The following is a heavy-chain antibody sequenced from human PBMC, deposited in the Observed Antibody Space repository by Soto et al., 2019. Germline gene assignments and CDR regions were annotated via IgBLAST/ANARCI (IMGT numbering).Heavy chain of an antibody. J-gene: IGHJ4*02. CDR2: ISSSSSYI. V-gene: IGHV3-21*01. CDR3: ASSRTTVTSSFDY. CDR1: GFTFSSYS. D-gene: IGHD4-4*01. Sequence: GGSLRLSCAASGFTFSSYSMNWVRQAPGKGLEWVSSISSSSSYIYYADSVKGRFTISRDNAKNSLYLQMNSLRAEDTAVYYCASSRTTVTSSFDYWGQGTLVTVSS.